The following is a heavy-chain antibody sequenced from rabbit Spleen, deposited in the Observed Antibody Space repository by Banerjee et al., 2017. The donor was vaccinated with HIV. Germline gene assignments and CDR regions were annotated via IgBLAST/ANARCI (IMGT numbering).Heavy chain of an antibody. D-gene: IGHD6-1*01. Sequence: QSLEESGGDLVKPGASLTLTCTASGFSFSSGYWMCWVRQAPGKGLEWIACIYAGRSGATYYATWVNGRFTISKASWTTVTLHMTGLTAADTATYFCARDVYDRDGYALWGPGTLVTVS. CDR3: ARDVYDRDGYAL. CDR1: GFSFSSGYW. V-gene: IGHV1S40*01. CDR2: IYAGRSGAT. J-gene: IGHJ6*01.